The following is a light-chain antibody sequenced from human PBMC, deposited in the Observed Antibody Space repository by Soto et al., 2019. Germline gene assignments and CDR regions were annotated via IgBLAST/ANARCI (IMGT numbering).Light chain of an antibody. J-gene: IGLJ1*01. CDR2: ENS. CDR1: TSNIGSND. V-gene: IGLV1-51*02. Sequence: QSVLTQPPSVSAAPGQKSTISSSGNTSNIGSNDVSWYQQLPGKAPKLLIYENSQRPSGIPDRFSGSKSGTSATLGITGLQTGDEADYYCGTWDSSLIALFGPGTKVTVL. CDR3: GTWDSSLIAL.